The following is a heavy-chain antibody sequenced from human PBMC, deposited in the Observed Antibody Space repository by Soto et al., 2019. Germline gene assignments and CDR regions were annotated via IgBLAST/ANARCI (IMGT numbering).Heavy chain of an antibody. J-gene: IGHJ4*02. Sequence: QVQLVQSGAEVKKPGASVKVSCKASGYTFTSYYMHWVRQAPGQGLEWMGVINPSGGSTDYAQKFQGRVTMTRDTSTSTVYMYLSSLRSEDTAVFYCAREGNGYNLGPSVDFDYWGQGTLVTVSS. CDR1: GYTFTSYY. D-gene: IGHD5-12*01. CDR3: AREGNGYNLGPSVDFDY. V-gene: IGHV1-46*01. CDR2: INPSGGST.